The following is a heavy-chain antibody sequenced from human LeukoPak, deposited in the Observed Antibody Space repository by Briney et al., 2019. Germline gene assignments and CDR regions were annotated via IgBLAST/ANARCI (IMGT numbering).Heavy chain of an antibody. CDR3: AKGDCSSTSCYNGADY. Sequence: GGSLRLSCAASGFTFSTYGMHWVRQAPGKGLEWVAFIRSDGSTKYYADSVKGRFTISRDNSKNTLYLQMNSLRAEDTAVYYCAKGDCSSTSCYNGADYWGQGTLVTVSS. J-gene: IGHJ4*02. V-gene: IGHV3-30*02. D-gene: IGHD2-2*02. CDR2: IRSDGSTK. CDR1: GFTFSTYG.